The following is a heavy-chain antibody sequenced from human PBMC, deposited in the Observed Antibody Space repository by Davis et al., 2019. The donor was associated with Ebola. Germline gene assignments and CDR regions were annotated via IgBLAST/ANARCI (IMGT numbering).Heavy chain of an antibody. V-gene: IGHV2-5*02. CDR1: GFSLSTSGVG. J-gene: IGHJ2*01. CDR2: IYWDDDK. Sequence: SGPTLVKPTQTLTLTCTFSGFSLSTSGVGVGWIRQPPGKALEWLALIYWDDDKRYSPSLKTRLTISKDTSKNQVVLTMTNMDPVDTATYYCARIYSGSYYGDWYFDLWGRGTLVTVSS. CDR3: ARIYSGSYYGDWYFDL. D-gene: IGHD1-26*01.